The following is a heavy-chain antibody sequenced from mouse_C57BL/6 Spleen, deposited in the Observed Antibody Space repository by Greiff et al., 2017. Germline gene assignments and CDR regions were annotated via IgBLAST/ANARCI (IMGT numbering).Heavy chain of an antibody. V-gene: IGHV5-17*01. CDR3: ARNYYGSRRYFDY. J-gene: IGHJ2*01. D-gene: IGHD1-1*01. CDR1: GFTFSDYG. Sequence: EVMLVESGGGLVKPGGSLKLSCAASGFTFSDYGMHWVRQAPEKGLEWVAYISSGSSTFYYADTVKGRFTISRDNAKNTLFLQMTSLRSEDTAMYYCARNYYGSRRYFDYWGQGTTLTVSS. CDR2: ISSGSSTF.